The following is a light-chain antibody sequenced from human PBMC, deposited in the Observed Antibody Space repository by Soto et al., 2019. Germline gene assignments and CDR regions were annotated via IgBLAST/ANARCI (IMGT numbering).Light chain of an antibody. CDR3: TSFTSSSTWV. V-gene: IGLV2-14*03. CDR2: EVS. CDR1: SSDVGGYNY. Sequence: QSALTQPASVSGSPGQSITISCTGTSSDVGGYNYVSWFQQHPGKAPKLKIYEVSNRPSGVSNRFSGSKSGYTASLTISELHAEDAADYYCTSFTSSSTWVFGGGTKVTVL. J-gene: IGLJ3*02.